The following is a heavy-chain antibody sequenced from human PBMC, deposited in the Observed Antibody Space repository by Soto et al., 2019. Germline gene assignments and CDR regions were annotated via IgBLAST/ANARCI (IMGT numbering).Heavy chain of an antibody. V-gene: IGHV3-33*08. CDR3: AREAAFANWYLDL. D-gene: IGHD2-15*01. Sequence: QVQLVESGGGVVQPGQSLGVSCAASGFTFRSFGMHWVRQAPGKGLEWVAVVGADGGAKVYADSVKGRFITSRDNSRQTVQLQLNSLRPEDTGVYYCAREAAFANWYLDLWGRGTLVTVSS. CDR1: GFTFRSFG. J-gene: IGHJ2*01. CDR2: VGADGGAK.